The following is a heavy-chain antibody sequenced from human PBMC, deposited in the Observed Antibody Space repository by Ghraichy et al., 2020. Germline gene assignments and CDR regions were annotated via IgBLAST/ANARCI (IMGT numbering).Heavy chain of an antibody. CDR2: ISGGGDGS. J-gene: IGHJ4*02. CDR3: AKADPHSYCIITSCSPLYFDY. V-gene: IGHV3-23*01. Sequence: GGSLRLSCAASGFTFGYHAMSWVRQAPEKGLEWVSTISGGGDGSYYADSVKGRFTISRDNSKNTLYLQMNSLRAEDTAVYYCAKADPHSYCIITSCSPLYFDYWGQGTLVSVSS. D-gene: IGHD2-2*01. CDR1: GFTFGYHA.